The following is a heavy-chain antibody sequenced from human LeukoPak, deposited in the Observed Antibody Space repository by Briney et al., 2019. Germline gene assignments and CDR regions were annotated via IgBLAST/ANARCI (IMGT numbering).Heavy chain of an antibody. J-gene: IGHJ4*02. CDR2: IIPILGIA. Sequence: ASVKVSCKASGGTFSSYAISWVRQAPGQGLEWMGRIIPILGIANYAQKFQGRVTITADKSTSTAYMELSGLRSEDTAVYYCARGHCSGGSCYPGDYWGQGTLVTVSS. V-gene: IGHV1-69*04. D-gene: IGHD2-15*01. CDR1: GGTFSSYA. CDR3: ARGHCSGGSCYPGDY.